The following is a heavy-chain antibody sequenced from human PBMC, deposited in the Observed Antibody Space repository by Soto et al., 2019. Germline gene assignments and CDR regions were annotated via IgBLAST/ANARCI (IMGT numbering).Heavy chain of an antibody. V-gene: IGHV1-3*01. J-gene: IGHJ4*02. CDR2: INAGNGNT. CDR3: ARVYYDILTGHSNFDY. CDR1: GYTFTSYA. D-gene: IGHD3-9*01. Sequence: ASVKVSCKASGYTFTSYAMHWARQAPGQRLEWMGWINAGNGNTKYSQKFQGRVTITRDTSASTAYMELSSLRSEDTAVYYCARVYYDILTGHSNFDYWGQGTLVTVS.